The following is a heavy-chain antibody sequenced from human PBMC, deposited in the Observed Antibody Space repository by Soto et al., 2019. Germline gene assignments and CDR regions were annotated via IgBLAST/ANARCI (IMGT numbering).Heavy chain of an antibody. V-gene: IGHV1-69*13. CDR3: ARRSVSHSNAFDF. Sequence: VASVKVSCKASGGTFRNRAINWVRQAPGQGLEWMGGFIPIIGGGINAQKFQGRVTITSDESTSTAYMELSSLKSEDTAMYFCARRSVSHSNAFDFWGQGTMVTVSS. CDR2: FIPIIGGG. D-gene: IGHD2-15*01. J-gene: IGHJ3*01. CDR1: GGTFRNRA.